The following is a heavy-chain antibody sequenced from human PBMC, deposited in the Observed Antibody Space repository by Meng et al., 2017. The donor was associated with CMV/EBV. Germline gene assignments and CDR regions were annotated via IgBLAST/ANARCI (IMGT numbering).Heavy chain of an antibody. J-gene: IGHJ4*02. V-gene: IGHV4-34*01. CDR3: ARGGIAAAGPFDY. Sequence: QVPLHQLGAGLLNPSETLSLTCAVYGGSFSGYSWSWIRQPPGKGLEWIGEINHSGSTNYNPSLKSRVTISVDTSKNQFSLKLSSVTAADTAVYYCARGGIAAAGPFDYWGQGTLVTVSS. D-gene: IGHD6-13*01. CDR2: INHSGST. CDR1: GGSFSGYS.